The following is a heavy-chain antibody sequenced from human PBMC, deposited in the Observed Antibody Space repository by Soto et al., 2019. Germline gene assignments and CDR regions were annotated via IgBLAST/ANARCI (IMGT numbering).Heavy chain of an antibody. D-gene: IGHD6-13*01. CDR2: ISAYNGNT. J-gene: IGHJ6*02. Sequence: GASVKVSCKASGYTFTNFAMHWVRQAPGQRLEWMGWISAYNGNTNYAQKFQGRVTMTTDTSTSTAYMELRSLRSDDTAVYYCARTYSSSYGMDVWGQGTTVTVSS. V-gene: IGHV1-18*01. CDR1: GYTFTNFA. CDR3: ARTYSSSYGMDV.